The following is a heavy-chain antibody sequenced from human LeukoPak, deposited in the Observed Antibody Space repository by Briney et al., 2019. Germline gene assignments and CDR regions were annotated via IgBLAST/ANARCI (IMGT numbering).Heavy chain of an antibody. Sequence: SETLSLTCTVSGGSISSSSYYWGWIRQPPGKGLEWIGSIYYSGSTYYNPSLKSRVTISVDTSKNQFSLKLSSVTAADTAVYYCEGADREEAYNHRIDYWGQGTLVTVSS. CDR3: EGADREEAYNHRIDY. V-gene: IGHV4-39*01. CDR2: IYYSGST. J-gene: IGHJ4*02. D-gene: IGHD1-1*01. CDR1: GGSISSSSYY.